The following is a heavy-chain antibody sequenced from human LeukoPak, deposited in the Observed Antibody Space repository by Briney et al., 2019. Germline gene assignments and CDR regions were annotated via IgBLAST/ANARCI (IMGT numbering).Heavy chain of an antibody. J-gene: IGHJ4*02. CDR3: AXMPSIKWYFDY. CDR1: GFSLTTRGVG. CDR2: IFRDNDK. V-gene: IGHV2-5*02. D-gene: IGHD1-26*01. Sequence: KESGPTLVKPTQTLTLTCTFSGFSLTTRGVGVGWIRQPPGNALEWLALIFRDNDKRYSSSLKSRLTVTKDTSKNQVVLTMTNMXXLXXXXYYCAXMPSIKWYFDYWGQGTLVTVSS.